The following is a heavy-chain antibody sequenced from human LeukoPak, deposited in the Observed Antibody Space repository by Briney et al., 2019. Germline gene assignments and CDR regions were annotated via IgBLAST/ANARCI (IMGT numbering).Heavy chain of an antibody. J-gene: IGHJ6*03. Sequence: GGSLRLSCAASGFPLSSYWMSWLRQAPGKGLEGVAYIEHDGSDKYHVDSVKGRLIISRDNYKNSLYLQMNSLRADDTAVYYCARARRPDGVVPAARYMDVWGKGTTVTVSS. CDR1: GFPLSSYW. CDR3: ARARRPDGVVPAARYMDV. V-gene: IGHV3-7*01. CDR2: IEHDGSDK. D-gene: IGHD2-2*01.